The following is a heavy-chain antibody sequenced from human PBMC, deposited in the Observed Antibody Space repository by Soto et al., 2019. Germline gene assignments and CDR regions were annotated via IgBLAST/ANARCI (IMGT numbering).Heavy chain of an antibody. Sequence: ASVKVSCKASGYTFTGYYMHWVRQAPGQGLEWMGWINPNSGGTNYAQKFQGWVTMTRDTSISTAYMELSRLRSDDTAVYYCGRDRILPSLYGMDVWGQGTTVTVSS. CDR2: INPNSGGT. CDR3: GRDRILPSLYGMDV. CDR1: GYTFTGYY. J-gene: IGHJ6*02. D-gene: IGHD1-26*01. V-gene: IGHV1-2*04.